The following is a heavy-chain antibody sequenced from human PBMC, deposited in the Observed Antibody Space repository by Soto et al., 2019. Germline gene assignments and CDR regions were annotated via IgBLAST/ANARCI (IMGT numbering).Heavy chain of an antibody. D-gene: IGHD3-22*01. CDR2: ISSSSGYI. J-gene: IGHJ4*02. V-gene: IGHV3-21*01. Sequence: GSLRLSCAASVFTFSSYSMNWVRQAPGKGLEWVSSISSSSGYIYYADSVKGRFTISRDNAKNSLYLQMSSLRAEDTAVYYCARDDYYDSSGYFTSPFDYWGQGTLVTVSS. CDR3: ARDDYYDSSGYFTSPFDY. CDR1: VFTFSSYS.